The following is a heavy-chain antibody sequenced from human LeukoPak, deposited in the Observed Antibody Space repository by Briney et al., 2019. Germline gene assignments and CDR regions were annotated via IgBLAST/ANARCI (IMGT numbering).Heavy chain of an antibody. D-gene: IGHD5-12*01. Sequence: GESLKISCKGSGYIFSNYWIGWVRQMPGKGLEWMGIIYPGDSSTKYSPSFQGQVTISADKSINTAYLQWSSLQASDTAMYYCARRRGYSGYDFWFDPWGQGTLVTVSS. V-gene: IGHV5-51*01. J-gene: IGHJ5*02. CDR1: GYIFSNYW. CDR3: ARRRGYSGYDFWFDP. CDR2: IYPGDSST.